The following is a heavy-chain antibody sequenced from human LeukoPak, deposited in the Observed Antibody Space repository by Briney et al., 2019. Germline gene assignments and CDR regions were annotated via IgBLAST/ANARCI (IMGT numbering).Heavy chain of an antibody. Sequence: PGESLRLSCAASGFTFSNYWIHWVRQAPGKGLVWVSRINTDGTYTTYADSVKGRFTISRDNAKNTLYLQMNSLRVEDTAVYYCARGSYYYGLYYSYMDVWGKGTTVTVSS. CDR3: ARGSYYYGLYYSYMDV. D-gene: IGHD3-10*01. J-gene: IGHJ6*03. CDR1: GFTFSNYW. V-gene: IGHV3-74*01. CDR2: INTDGTYT.